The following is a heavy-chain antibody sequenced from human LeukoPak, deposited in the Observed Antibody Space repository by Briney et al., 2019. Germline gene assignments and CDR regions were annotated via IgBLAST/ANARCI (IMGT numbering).Heavy chain of an antibody. CDR2: IYHSGST. V-gene: IGHV4-38-2*02. D-gene: IGHD4-11*01. J-gene: IGHJ4*02. CDR3: ARVNDYSFDY. CDR1: GYSISSGYY. Sequence: SETLSLTCTVSGYSISSGYYWGWIRQPPGKGLEWIGSIYHSGSTYYNPSLKSRVTISVDTSKNQFSLKLSSVTAADTAVYYCARVNDYSFDYWGQGALVTVSS.